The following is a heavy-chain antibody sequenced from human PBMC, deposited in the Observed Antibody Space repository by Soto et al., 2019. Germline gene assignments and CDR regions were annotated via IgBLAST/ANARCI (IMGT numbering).Heavy chain of an antibody. J-gene: IGHJ4*02. V-gene: IGHV4-30-2*01. Sequence: QLQLQESGSGLVKPSQTLSLTCAVSGGSISSGGYSWSWIRQPPGKGLEWIGYIYHSGSTYYNPSLKSRVTISVDRSKNQFSLKLSSVTAADTAVYYCASQSYGDYEVGVYFDYWGQGTLVTVSS. CDR1: GGSISSGGYS. CDR3: ASQSYGDYEVGVYFDY. CDR2: IYHSGST. D-gene: IGHD4-17*01.